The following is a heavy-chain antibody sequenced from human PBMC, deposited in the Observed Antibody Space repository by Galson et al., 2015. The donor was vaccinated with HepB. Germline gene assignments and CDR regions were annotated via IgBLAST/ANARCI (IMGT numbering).Heavy chain of an antibody. J-gene: IGHJ4*02. CDR3: ARDGGGCSSTSCAFDY. Sequence: SLRLSCAASGFTFSDYYMSWIRQAPGKGLEWVSYISSSGSTTYYADSVKGRFTISRDNAKNSLYLQMNSLRAEDTAVYYCARDGGGCSSTSCAFDYWGQGTLVTVSS. V-gene: IGHV3-11*01. CDR1: GFTFSDYY. D-gene: IGHD2-2*01. CDR2: ISSSGSTT.